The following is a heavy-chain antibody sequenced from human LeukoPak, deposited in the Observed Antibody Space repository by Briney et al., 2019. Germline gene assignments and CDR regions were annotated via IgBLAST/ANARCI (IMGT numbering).Heavy chain of an antibody. Sequence: PGGSLRLSCAASGFTFSSYAMSWVRQAPGKGLEWVSAISGSGGSTYYADSVKGRFTISRDNSKNTLYLQMNSLRAEDTAVYYCAKGSESPRSYGMDVWDQGTTVTVSS. J-gene: IGHJ6*02. CDR3: AKGSESPRSYGMDV. V-gene: IGHV3-23*01. D-gene: IGHD3-10*01. CDR2: ISGSGGST. CDR1: GFTFSSYA.